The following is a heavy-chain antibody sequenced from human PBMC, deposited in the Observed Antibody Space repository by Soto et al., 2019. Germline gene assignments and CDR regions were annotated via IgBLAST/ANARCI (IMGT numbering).Heavy chain of an antibody. CDR3: ARGGDIVVVVAGTGYYGMDV. CDR2: IIPIFGTA. V-gene: IGHV1-69*01. CDR1: GGTFSSYA. J-gene: IGHJ6*02. Sequence: QVQLVQSGAEGKKPGSSVKVSCKASGGTFSSYAISWVRQAPGQGLEWMGGIIPIFGTANYAQKFQGRVTITADESTSTAYMELSSLRSEDTAVYYCARGGDIVVVVAGTGYYGMDVWGQGTTVTVSS. D-gene: IGHD2-15*01.